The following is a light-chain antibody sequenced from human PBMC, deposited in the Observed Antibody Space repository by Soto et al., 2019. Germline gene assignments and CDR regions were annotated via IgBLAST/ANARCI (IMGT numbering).Light chain of an antibody. CDR3: LLYFRDVRV. V-gene: IGLV7-46*01. Sequence: QAVVTQEPSLTVSPGGTVTLTCGSSIGAVTSGQYPYWFQQKPGQAPSTLIYDTSNKQSWTPARFSGSLLGGKAALTLSGAQPEDEAEYYCLLYFRDVRVFGGGTKLTVL. CDR2: DTS. CDR1: IGAVTSGQY. J-gene: IGLJ2*01.